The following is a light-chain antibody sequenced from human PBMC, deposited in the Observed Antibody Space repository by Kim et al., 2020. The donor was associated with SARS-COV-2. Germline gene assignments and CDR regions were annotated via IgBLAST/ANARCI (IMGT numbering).Light chain of an antibody. J-gene: IGLJ3*02. CDR3: QTWGTGIRV. V-gene: IGLV4-69*01. CDR2: LNSDGSH. Sequence: SVKLTCTLSSGHSSYAIAWHQQQQEKGPRYLMKLNSDGSHSKGDGIPDRFSGSSSGAERYLTISSLQSEDEADYYCQTWGTGIRVFGGGTQLTVL. CDR1: SGHSSYA.